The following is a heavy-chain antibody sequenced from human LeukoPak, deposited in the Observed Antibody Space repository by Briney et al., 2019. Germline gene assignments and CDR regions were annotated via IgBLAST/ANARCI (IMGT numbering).Heavy chain of an antibody. V-gene: IGHV4-34*01. CDR2: INHSGST. D-gene: IGHD2-2*03. Sequence: PSETLSLTCAVYGGSFSGYYWSWIRQPPGKGLEWIGEINHSGSTNYNPSLKSRVTISVDTSKNQFSLKLSSVTAADTAVYYCARINPVGYYYFDYWGQGTLVTVSS. CDR3: ARINPVGYYYFDY. CDR1: GGSFSGYY. J-gene: IGHJ4*02.